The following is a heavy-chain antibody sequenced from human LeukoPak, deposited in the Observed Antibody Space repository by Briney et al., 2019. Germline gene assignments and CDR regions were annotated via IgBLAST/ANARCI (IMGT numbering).Heavy chain of an antibody. J-gene: IGHJ4*02. V-gene: IGHV4-59*08. CDR1: GGSISSYY. D-gene: IGHD1-26*01. Sequence: SETLSLTCTVSGGSISSYYWSWLRQPPGKGLEWIGYIYYSGSTNYNPSLKSRVTISVDTSKNQFSLKLSSVTAADTAVYYCARGSGSYYYDYRGQGTLVTVSS. CDR3: ARGSGSYYYDY. CDR2: IYYSGST.